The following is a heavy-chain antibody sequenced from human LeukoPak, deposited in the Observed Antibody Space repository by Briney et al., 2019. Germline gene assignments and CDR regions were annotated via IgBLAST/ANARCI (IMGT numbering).Heavy chain of an antibody. CDR1: GYTFTGYY. Sequence: ASVKVSCKASGYTFTGYYMHWLRQAPGQGLEWMGWISPYNGKRNYAQKFQDRVTMTTDTSTSTAYMELRSLRSDDTAIYHCAKNYYYDNTGYWGAFDIWGQGTMVTVSS. CDR2: ISPYNGKR. D-gene: IGHD3-22*01. V-gene: IGHV1-18*04. J-gene: IGHJ3*02. CDR3: AKNYYYDNTGYWGAFDI.